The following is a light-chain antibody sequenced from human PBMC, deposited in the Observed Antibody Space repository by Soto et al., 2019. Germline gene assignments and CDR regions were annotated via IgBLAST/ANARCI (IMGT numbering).Light chain of an antibody. CDR2: GAS. CDR3: QQYGSSPRT. V-gene: IGKV3-20*01. Sequence: EIVLTQSPGNLSLSPGERATLSCRASQSVSSSYLAWYQQKPGQAPRLLIYGASSRATGIPDRFSGSGSGTEFTLTISRLEPEDFAEYYCQQYGSSPRTFGQGTKLEIK. J-gene: IGKJ2*01. CDR1: QSVSSSY.